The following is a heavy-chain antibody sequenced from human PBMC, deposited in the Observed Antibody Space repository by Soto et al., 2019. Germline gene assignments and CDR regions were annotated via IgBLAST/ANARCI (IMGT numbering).Heavy chain of an antibody. CDR2: INHSGST. CDR1: GGSFSGCY. V-gene: IGHV4-34*01. Sequence: SETLSLTCAVYGGSFSGCYWSWMRQPPGKGLEWIGEINHSGSTNYNPSLKSRVTISVDTSKNQFSLKLSSVTAADTAVYYCARRQHYSSSWYYSSAFDIWGQGTMVTVSS. D-gene: IGHD6-13*01. J-gene: IGHJ3*02. CDR3: ARRQHYSSSWYYSSAFDI.